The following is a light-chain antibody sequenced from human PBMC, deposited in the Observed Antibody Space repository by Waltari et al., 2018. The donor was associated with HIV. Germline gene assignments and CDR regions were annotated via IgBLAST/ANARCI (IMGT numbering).Light chain of an antibody. CDR3: CSYAGSSTWV. J-gene: IGLJ3*02. V-gene: IGLV2-23*02. CDR1: SSDVGSYNL. Sequence: QSALTQPASVSGSPGQSITISCTGPSSDVGSYNLVSWYQQHPSKAPKFMIYEVSKRPSGFSNRFSGSKSGNTDSLTVSGLQAEDEADYYCCSYAGSSTWVFGGGTKLTVL. CDR2: EVS.